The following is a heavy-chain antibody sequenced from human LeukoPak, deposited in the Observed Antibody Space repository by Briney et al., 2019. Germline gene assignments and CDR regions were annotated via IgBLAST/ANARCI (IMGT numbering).Heavy chain of an antibody. J-gene: IGHJ4*02. Sequence: GASVKVSCKTSGYTFTVKFLHWLRQAPGQGLEWMGGIEPNSGGVVYGQNFRGRVTVTRDTSVSTAYMELSRLRSDDTAVYYCAIENYYDSSGYSKAFDYWGQGTLVTVSS. V-gene: IGHV1-2*02. D-gene: IGHD3-22*01. CDR2: IEPNSGGV. CDR3: AIENYYDSSGYSKAFDY. CDR1: GYTFTVKF.